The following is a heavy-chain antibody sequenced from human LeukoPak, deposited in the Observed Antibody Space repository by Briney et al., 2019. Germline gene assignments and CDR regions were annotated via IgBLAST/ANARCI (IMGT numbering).Heavy chain of an antibody. Sequence: GRSLRLSCAASGFTFTTYAMHWVRQAPGKGLEWVALISYDGSNIHYADSVKGRFTISRDNSKNTLYLQMNVLRGEDTAVYYCARTREQWQVLDYWGQGTLVTVSS. CDR2: ISYDGSNI. CDR3: ARTREQWQVLDY. D-gene: IGHD6-19*01. V-gene: IGHV3-30-3*01. J-gene: IGHJ4*02. CDR1: GFTFTTYA.